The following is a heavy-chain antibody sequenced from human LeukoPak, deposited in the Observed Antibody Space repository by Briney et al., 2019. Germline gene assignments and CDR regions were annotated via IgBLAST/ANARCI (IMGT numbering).Heavy chain of an antibody. Sequence: ASVKVSCKVSGYTLTELSMHWVRQAPGKGLEWMGGFDPEDGETIYAQKFQGRVTITADESTSTAYMELSSLRSEDTAVYYCARAGSYYADFDYWGQGTLVTVSS. CDR2: FDPEDGET. J-gene: IGHJ4*02. CDR3: ARAGSYYADFDY. V-gene: IGHV1-24*01. D-gene: IGHD1-26*01. CDR1: GYTLTELS.